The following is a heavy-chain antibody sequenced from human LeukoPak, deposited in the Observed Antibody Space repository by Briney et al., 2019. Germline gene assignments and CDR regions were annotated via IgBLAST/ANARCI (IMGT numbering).Heavy chain of an antibody. V-gene: IGHV4-59*01. J-gene: IGHJ3*02. CDR3: ARDCSEVGANYAFDI. CDR1: GGSISSYY. D-gene: IGHD1-26*01. Sequence: SETLSLTCTVSGGSISSYYWSWIRQPPGKGLEWIGYIYYSGSTNYNPSLKSRVTISVDTSKNQFSLKLSSVTAADTAVYYCARDCSEVGANYAFDIWGQGTMVTVSS. CDR2: IYYSGST.